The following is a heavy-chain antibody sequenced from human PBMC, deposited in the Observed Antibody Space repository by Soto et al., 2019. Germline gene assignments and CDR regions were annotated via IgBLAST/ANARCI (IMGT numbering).Heavy chain of an antibody. Sequence: PGGSLRLSCAASGFTFSSYWMSWVRQAPGKGLEWVANIKQDGSEKYYVDSVKGRFTISRDNAKNSLYLQMNSLRAEDTAVYYCARVGYSYGHYFDYWGQGTLVTVSS. CDR3: ARVGYSYGHYFDY. CDR1: GFTFSSYW. D-gene: IGHD5-18*01. V-gene: IGHV3-7*03. J-gene: IGHJ4*02. CDR2: IKQDGSEK.